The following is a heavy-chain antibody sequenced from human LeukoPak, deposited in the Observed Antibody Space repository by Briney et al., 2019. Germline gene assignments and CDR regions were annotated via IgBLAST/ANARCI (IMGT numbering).Heavy chain of an antibody. J-gene: IGHJ6*02. Sequence: GGSLRLSCAASGFTFSNYNMDWVRQTPGKGLEWVSYISSGSSPIYADSVKGRFTISRDNAKNSLYLQMNSLRAEDTAVYYCASAPPYYDILTGYVVDVWGQGTTVTVSS. D-gene: IGHD3-9*01. V-gene: IGHV3-48*01. CDR1: GFTFSNYN. CDR3: ASAPPYYDILTGYVVDV. CDR2: ISSGSSPI.